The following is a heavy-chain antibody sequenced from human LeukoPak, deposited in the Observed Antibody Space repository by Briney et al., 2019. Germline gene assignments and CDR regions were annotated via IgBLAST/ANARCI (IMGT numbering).Heavy chain of an antibody. V-gene: IGHV4-59*01. CDR1: GGSISSYY. CDR3: ARRSIIAAGNWFDP. D-gene: IGHD6-13*01. CDR2: INYSGST. J-gene: IGHJ5*02. Sequence: SETLSLTCTVSGGSISSYYWSWIRQPPGKGLEWIGYINYSGSTHYNPSLTSRVTISVDMSKNQFSLKVTSATAADTAVYYCARRSIIAAGNWFDPWGQGTPVTVSS.